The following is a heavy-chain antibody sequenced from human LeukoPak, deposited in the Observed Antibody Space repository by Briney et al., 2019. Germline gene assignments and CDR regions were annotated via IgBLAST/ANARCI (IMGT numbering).Heavy chain of an antibody. Sequence: GGSLRLSCAASGFTFTDYYTSWIRQAPGKGLEWVSYITNSGTTIYYADSVKGRSTISRDNAKNSLYLQMNSLGAEDTAVYYCARDGHYDILTGYFQDWGRGTLVTVSS. CDR1: GFTFTDYY. CDR3: ARDGHYDILTGYFQD. CDR2: ITNSGTTI. D-gene: IGHD3-9*01. V-gene: IGHV3-11*01. J-gene: IGHJ1*01.